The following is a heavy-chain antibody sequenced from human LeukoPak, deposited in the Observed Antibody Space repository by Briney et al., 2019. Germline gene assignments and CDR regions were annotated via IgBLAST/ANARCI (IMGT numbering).Heavy chain of an antibody. D-gene: IGHD3-10*01. J-gene: IGHJ4*02. Sequence: PSETLSLTCTVSGGSISGSSYYWGWIRQPPGKGLEWIGSIYYSGSTYYNPSLKSRVTISVDTSKNQFSLKLSSVTAADTAVYYCARVGRLWFGGQLYWGQGTLVTVSS. CDR1: GGSISGSSYY. CDR2: IYYSGST. V-gene: IGHV4-39*01. CDR3: ARVGRLWFGGQLY.